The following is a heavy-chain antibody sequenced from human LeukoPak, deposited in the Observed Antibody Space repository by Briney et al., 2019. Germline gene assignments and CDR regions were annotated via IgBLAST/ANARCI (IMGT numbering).Heavy chain of an antibody. CDR2: ISSTSNTI. CDR3: ARRGNTYALEI. Sequence: GGSLRLSCAASGFTFTTNWMTWVRQAPGKGLEWVSYISSTSNTIYYADSVKGRFTISRDNAQNSLFLQMSSLRVEDTAVYYCARRGNTYALEIWGQGTMVTVSS. CDR1: GFTFTTNW. J-gene: IGHJ3*02. D-gene: IGHD2/OR15-2a*01. V-gene: IGHV3-48*01.